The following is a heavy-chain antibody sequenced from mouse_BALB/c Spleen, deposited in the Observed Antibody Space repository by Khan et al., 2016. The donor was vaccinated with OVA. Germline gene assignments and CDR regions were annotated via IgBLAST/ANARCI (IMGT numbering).Heavy chain of an antibody. Sequence: DLVKPGASVKLSCKASGYTFTSYWINWIKQRPGQGLEWIGRIAPGSGSTNYNEMFKGKATLTVDTSSSTAYIQLSSLSYEDSAVNFWARENYYCRSRYAIDYWGQGTSVTVSS. CDR1: GYTFTSYW. CDR3: ARENYYCRSRYAIDY. J-gene: IGHJ4*01. V-gene: IGHV1S41*01. CDR2: IAPGSGST. D-gene: IGHD1-1*01.